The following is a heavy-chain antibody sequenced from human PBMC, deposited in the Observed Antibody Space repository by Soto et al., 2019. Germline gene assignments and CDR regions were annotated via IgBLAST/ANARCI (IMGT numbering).Heavy chain of an antibody. CDR1: GGSFSGYY. J-gene: IGHJ6*02. CDR3: AKKGELVYYYYGIDL. D-gene: IGHD1-26*01. Sequence: SETLSLTCAVYGGSFSGYYWSWIRQPPGKGLEWIGEINHSGSTNYNPSLKSRVTISVDTSKNQFSLKLSSVAAADTAVYYCAKKGELVYYYYGIDLWGQGTTVTVSS. CDR2: INHSGST. V-gene: IGHV4-34*01.